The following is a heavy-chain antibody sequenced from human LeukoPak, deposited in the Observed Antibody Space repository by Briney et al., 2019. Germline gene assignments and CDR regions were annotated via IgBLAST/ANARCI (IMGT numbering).Heavy chain of an antibody. V-gene: IGHV4-59*08. D-gene: IGHD3-22*01. CDR3: ARQGGYYDSSGYYTVIDI. CDR1: GGSISSYY. Sequence: PSDTLSLTCTVSGGSISSYYWSWIRQPPGKGLEWIGYIYYSGSTNYNPSLKSRVTISVDTSKNQFSLKLSSVTAADTAVYYCARQGGYYDSSGYYTVIDIWGQGTMVTVSS. J-gene: IGHJ3*02. CDR2: IYYSGST.